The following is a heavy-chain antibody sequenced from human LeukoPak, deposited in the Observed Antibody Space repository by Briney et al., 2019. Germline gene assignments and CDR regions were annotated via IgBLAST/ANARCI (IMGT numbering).Heavy chain of an antibody. D-gene: IGHD3-22*01. J-gene: IGHJ4*02. CDR2: IKQDGSEK. CDR1: GITFSSYW. Sequence: PGGSLRLSCAASGITFSSYWMSWVRQAPGKGLEWVANIKQDGSEKYYVDSVKGRFTISRDNAKNSLYLQMNSLRAEDTAVYYCARASPYYYDSSGPYYFDYWGQGTLVTVSS. CDR3: ARASPYYYDSSGPYYFDY. V-gene: IGHV3-7*04.